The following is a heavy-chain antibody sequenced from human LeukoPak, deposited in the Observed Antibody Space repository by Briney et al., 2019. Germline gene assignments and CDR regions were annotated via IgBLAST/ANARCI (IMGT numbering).Heavy chain of an antibody. CDR2: IIAILDTA. V-gene: IGHV1-69*08. Sequence: SVKVSCTASGGSFSDYSISWVRQAPGQGLEWMGRIIAILDTAHYAQKFQGRSTITADKSTTTVYMELSSLRSDDTAVYYCVRSGYDYDWFDPWGQGTLVTVSS. CDR3: VRSGYDYDWFDP. D-gene: IGHD5-12*01. CDR1: GGSFSDYS. J-gene: IGHJ5*02.